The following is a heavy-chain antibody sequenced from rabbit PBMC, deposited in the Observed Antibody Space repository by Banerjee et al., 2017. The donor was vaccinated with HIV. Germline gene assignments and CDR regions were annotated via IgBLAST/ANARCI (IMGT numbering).Heavy chain of an antibody. CDR3: ARDLAGVIGWNFGL. V-gene: IGHV1S45*01. D-gene: IGHD4-1*01. CDR1: GIDFNSYYY. Sequence: QEHLEESGGGLVKPEGSLTLTCKASGIDFNSYYYMCWVRQAPGKRPEWIACIYAGSSGSTYYASWAKGRFTISKTSSTTVTLQMTSLTAADTASYFCARDLAGVIGWNFGLWGQGTLVTVS. J-gene: IGHJ3*01. CDR2: IYAGSSGST.